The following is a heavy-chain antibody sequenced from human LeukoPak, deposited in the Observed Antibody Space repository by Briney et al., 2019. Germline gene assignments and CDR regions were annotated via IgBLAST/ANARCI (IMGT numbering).Heavy chain of an antibody. CDR1: GFTFSSYW. J-gene: IGHJ4*02. V-gene: IGHV3-74*01. CDR3: ARVGREYSSSSPPDY. CDR2: IDTGGSTI. Sequence: GGSLRLSCAASGFTFSSYWMHWVRQVPGKGLVWVSRIDTGGSTILYADSVRGRFTISRDNAKNTLYLQMNSLRVEDTAMYYCARVGREYSSSSPPDYWGQGTLVTVSS. D-gene: IGHD6-6*01.